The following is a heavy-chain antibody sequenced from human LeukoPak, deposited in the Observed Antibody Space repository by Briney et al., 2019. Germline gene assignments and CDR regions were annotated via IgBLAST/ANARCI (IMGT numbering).Heavy chain of an antibody. CDR1: GFTFSSYW. J-gene: IGHJ4*02. V-gene: IGHV3-74*01. CDR3: ARVGREYSSSSPPDY. CDR2: IDTGGSTI. Sequence: GGSLRLSCAASGFTFSSYWMHWVRQVPGKGLVWVSRIDTGGSTILYADSVRGRFTISRDNAKNTLYLQMNSLRVEDTAMYYCARVGREYSSSSPPDYWGQGTLVTVSS. D-gene: IGHD6-6*01.